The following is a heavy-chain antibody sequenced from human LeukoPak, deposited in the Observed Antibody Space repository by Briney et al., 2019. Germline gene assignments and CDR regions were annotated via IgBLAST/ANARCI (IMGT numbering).Heavy chain of an antibody. J-gene: IGHJ4*02. V-gene: IGHV4-34*01. CDR3: ARGYRAIGITGTTAFDY. CDR2: INHSGST. CDR1: GGSFSGYY. D-gene: IGHD1-7*01. Sequence: SETLSLTCAVYGGSFSGYYWSWIRQPPGKGLEWIGEINHSGSTNYNPSLKSRGTISVDTSKNQFSLKLSSVTAADTAVYYCARGYRAIGITGTTAFDYWGQGTLVTVSS.